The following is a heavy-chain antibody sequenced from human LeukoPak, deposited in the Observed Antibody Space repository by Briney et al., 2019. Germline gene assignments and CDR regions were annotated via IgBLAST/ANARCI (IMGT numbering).Heavy chain of an antibody. J-gene: IGHJ6*02. D-gene: IGHD6-6*01. Sequence: ASVKVSCKASGYTFTSYGINWVRQAPGQGLEWMGWISPYNGDTHYAQNLQNLQGRVTMTTDTSTNTAYMELRSLRSDDTAVYYCATQYSSSPPTYNYYGMDVWGQGTTVTVSS. CDR3: ATQYSSSPPTYNYYGMDV. CDR1: GYTFTSYG. V-gene: IGHV1-18*01. CDR2: ISPYNGDT.